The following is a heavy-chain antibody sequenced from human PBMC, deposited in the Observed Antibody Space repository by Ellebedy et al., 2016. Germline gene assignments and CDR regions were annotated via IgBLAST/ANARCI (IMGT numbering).Heavy chain of an antibody. CDR1: GFRVTSND. V-gene: IGHV3-53*01. Sequence: GESLKISXAASGFRVTSNDMSWVRQAPGRGLELVSLMYAGGSEYYADSVKGRFAITRDTSMNRLYLHMSVLEAGDTALYYCVTRLNGAFDCWGQGTMVSVSS. J-gene: IGHJ3*01. CDR2: MYAGGSE. CDR3: VTRLNGAFDC.